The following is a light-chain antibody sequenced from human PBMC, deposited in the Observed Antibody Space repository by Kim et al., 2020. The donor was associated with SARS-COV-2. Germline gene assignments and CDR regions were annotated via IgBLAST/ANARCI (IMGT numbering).Light chain of an antibody. CDR3: QQYYSPPYT. J-gene: IGKJ2*01. CDR2: WAS. V-gene: IGKV4-1*01. CDR1: QSILYSSNNKNY. Sequence: DIVMTQSPDSLPVSLGERATINCKSSQSILYSSNNKNYLAWYQQKPGQPPKLLIYWASVRESGVPDRFSGSGSGTDFTLTISSLQAEDVAVYYCQQYYSPPYTFGQGTKLEI.